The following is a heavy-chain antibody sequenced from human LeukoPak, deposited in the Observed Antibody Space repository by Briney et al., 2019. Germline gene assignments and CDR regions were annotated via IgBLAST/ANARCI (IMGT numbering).Heavy chain of an antibody. CDR1: GFTFSSYS. CDR2: IKQDGSEK. D-gene: IGHD1-14*01. V-gene: IGHV3-7*01. CDR3: ARGGTHRNFDCDY. J-gene: IGHJ4*02. Sequence: GGSLRLSCAASGFTFSSYSMNWVRQAPGKGLEWVANIKQDGSEKYYVDPVKGRFTISRDNAKNSLYLQMNSLRAEDTAVYYCARGGTHRNFDCDYWGQGTLVTVSS.